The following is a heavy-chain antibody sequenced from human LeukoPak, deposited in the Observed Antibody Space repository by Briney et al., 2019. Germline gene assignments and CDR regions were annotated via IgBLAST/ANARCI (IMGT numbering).Heavy chain of an antibody. J-gene: IGHJ4*02. Sequence: KPSETLSLTCTVSGGSISSNWYYWGRVRPPPGKGLEWIGSIYYSGSTYYSPSLKSRVTISVDTSKNQFSLKLSSVTAADTAVYYCARIVGASDYWGQGTLVTVSS. CDR2: IYYSGST. CDR3: ARIVGASDY. CDR1: GGSISSNWYY. V-gene: IGHV4-39*01. D-gene: IGHD1-26*01.